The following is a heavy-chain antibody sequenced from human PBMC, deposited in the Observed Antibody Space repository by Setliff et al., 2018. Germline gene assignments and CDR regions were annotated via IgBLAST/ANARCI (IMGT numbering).Heavy chain of an antibody. CDR2: ISYDGFKI. Sequence: GGSLRLSCAASGFTFSSYGMHWVRQAPGEGLEWVTFISYDGFKIYYAESVKGRFTISRDISTNTLFLEIDSLRSEDTGLYYCAREGSIGWSQYFHHWGQGTPVTVSS. J-gene: IGHJ1*01. V-gene: IGHV3-30*03. CDR3: AREGSIGWSQYFHH. D-gene: IGHD6-19*01. CDR1: GFTFSSYG.